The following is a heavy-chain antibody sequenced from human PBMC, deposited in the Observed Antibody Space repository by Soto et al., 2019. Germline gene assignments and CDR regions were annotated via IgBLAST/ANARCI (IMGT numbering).Heavy chain of an antibody. CDR3: GRGGVVGSTRSYFDY. V-gene: IGHV5-51*01. J-gene: IGHJ4*02. CDR2: IYPGDSDT. D-gene: IGHD1-26*01. Sequence: GESLKISCKGSGYSFTDYWIGWVRQMPGRGLEWMGIIYPGDSDTRYGPSFQGQVTISADKSVNTAYLQWSSLKASDTAMFYCGRGGVVGSTRSYFDYWGQGTLVTVSS. CDR1: GYSFTDYW.